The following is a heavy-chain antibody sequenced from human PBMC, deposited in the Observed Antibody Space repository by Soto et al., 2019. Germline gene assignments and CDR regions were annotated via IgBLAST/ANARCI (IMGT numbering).Heavy chain of an antibody. V-gene: IGHV3-15*07. J-gene: IGHJ4*02. CDR1: GVSFSYVW. Sequence: EVQLVESGGGLVKPGGSLRLSCAASGVSFSYVWMNWVRQAPGKGLEWGGRIKSKTDGGTTVYAAPVKGRFTISRDDSTNTLYLQMNSLKTEDTAVYYCSTGRDDLLYWGQGTLVTVSS. D-gene: IGHD2-15*01. CDR3: STGRDDLLY. CDR2: IKSKTDGGTT.